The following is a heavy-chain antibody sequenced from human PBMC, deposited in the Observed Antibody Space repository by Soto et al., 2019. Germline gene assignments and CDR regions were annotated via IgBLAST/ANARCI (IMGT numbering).Heavy chain of an antibody. CDR1: GGTFSSYA. CDR3: ARVSSYSSSWYYFDY. J-gene: IGHJ4*02. V-gene: IGHV1-69*10. Sequence: VKVSCKASGGTFSSYAISWVRQAPGQGLEWMGGIIPILGIANYAQKFQGRVTITADKSTSTAYMELSSLRSEDTAVYYCARVSSYSSSWYYFDYWGQGTLVTVSS. CDR2: IIPILGIA. D-gene: IGHD6-13*01.